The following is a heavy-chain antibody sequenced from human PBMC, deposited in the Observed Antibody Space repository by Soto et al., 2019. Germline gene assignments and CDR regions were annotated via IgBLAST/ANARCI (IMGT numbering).Heavy chain of an antibody. CDR3: ARSLSLYCSGGSCRGAYYYYYMDV. V-gene: IGHV3-48*01. CDR1: GFTFSSYS. CDR2: ISSSSSTI. Sequence: EVQLVESGGGLVQPGGSLRLSCAASGFTFSSYSMNWVRQAPGKGLEWVSYISSSSSTIYYADSVKGRFTISRDNAKNSLYLQMNSLRAEDTAVYYCARSLSLYCSGGSCRGAYYYYYMDVWGKGTTVTVSS. D-gene: IGHD2-15*01. J-gene: IGHJ6*03.